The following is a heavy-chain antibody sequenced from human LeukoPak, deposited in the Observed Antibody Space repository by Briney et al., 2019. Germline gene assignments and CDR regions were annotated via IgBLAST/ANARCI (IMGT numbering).Heavy chain of an antibody. CDR2: IIPIFGTA. CDR1: GGTFSSYA. V-gene: IGHV1-69*06. CDR3: AREGPDTAMVPWYFDL. D-gene: IGHD5-18*01. Sequence: GASVKVSCKASGGTFSSYAISWVRQAPGQGLEWMGGIIPIFGTANYAQKFQGRVTITADKSTSTAYMELSSLRSEDTAVYYCAREGPDTAMVPWYFDLWGRGTLVTVSS. J-gene: IGHJ2*01.